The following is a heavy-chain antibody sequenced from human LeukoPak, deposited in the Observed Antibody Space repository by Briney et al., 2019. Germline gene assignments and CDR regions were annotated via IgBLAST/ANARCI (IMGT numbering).Heavy chain of an antibody. D-gene: IGHD6-13*01. V-gene: IGHV4-39*01. CDR3: ARRISSSWYYFDY. CDR2: IYYSGST. CDR1: GGSISSSSYY. J-gene: IGHJ4*02. Sequence: SETLSLTCTVSGGSISSSSYYWGWIRQPPGKGLEWTGSIYYSGSTYYNPSLKSRVTISVDTSKNQFTLKLSSVTAADTAVYYCARRISSSWYYFDYWGQGTLVTVSS.